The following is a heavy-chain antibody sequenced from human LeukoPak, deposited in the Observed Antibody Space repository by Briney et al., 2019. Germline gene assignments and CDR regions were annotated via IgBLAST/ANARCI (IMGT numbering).Heavy chain of an antibody. V-gene: IGHV3-15*01. D-gene: IGHD6-19*01. CDR1: GFTFNDAW. Sequence: GGSLTLSCAASGFTFNDAWMTCVRPAPGKGREWVGRVKSKTDGGTTDYAAPVKGRLPISRDDSNTTLYLQMNSLKPEDTAVYYCTTTFAVAGTSMGYWGQGTLVTVSS. J-gene: IGHJ4*02. CDR3: TTTFAVAGTSMGY. CDR2: VKSKTDGGTT.